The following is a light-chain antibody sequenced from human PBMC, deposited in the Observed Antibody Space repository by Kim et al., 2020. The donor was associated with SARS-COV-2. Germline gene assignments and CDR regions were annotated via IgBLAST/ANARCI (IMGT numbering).Light chain of an antibody. CDR3: CSYAGSSTFVV. Sequence: QSITISCTGTSSDVGSYNLVSWYQQHPGKAPKLKIYEVSKRPSGVSNRFSGSKSGNTASLTISGLQAEDEADYYCCSYAGSSTFVVFGGGTQLTVL. CDR1: SSDVGSYNL. CDR2: EVS. J-gene: IGLJ2*01. V-gene: IGLV2-23*02.